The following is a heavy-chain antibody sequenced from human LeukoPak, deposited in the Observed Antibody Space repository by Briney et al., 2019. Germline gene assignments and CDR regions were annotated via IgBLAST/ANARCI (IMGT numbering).Heavy chain of an antibody. D-gene: IGHD3-9*01. CDR1: GGTFNNSA. CDR3: ASLYYDILTGYEVY. CDR2: IMPLFGTA. Sequence: SVKVSCKTSGGTFNNSAISWVRQAPGQGLEWLGGIMPLFGTAGYAQKFQGRVTITKDESTRTVYLELTSLTSDDTAVYYCASLYYDILTGYEVYWGQGTLVTVSS. V-gene: IGHV1-69*05. J-gene: IGHJ4*02.